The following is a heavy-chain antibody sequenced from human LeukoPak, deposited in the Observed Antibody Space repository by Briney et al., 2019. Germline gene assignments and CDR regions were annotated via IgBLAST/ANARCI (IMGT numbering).Heavy chain of an antibody. D-gene: IGHD3-3*01. CDR2: ISAYNGNT. CDR3: ARFSYDFWSGYYQSYYYYYMDV. CDR1: GYTFTSYG. J-gene: IGHJ6*03. V-gene: IGHV1-18*01. Sequence: ASVKVSCKASGYTFTSYGISWVRQAPGQGLEWMGWISAYNGNTNYAQKLQGRVTMTTDTSTSTAYMELRSLRSDDTAVYYCARFSYDFWSGYYQSYYYYYMDVWGKGTTVTVPS.